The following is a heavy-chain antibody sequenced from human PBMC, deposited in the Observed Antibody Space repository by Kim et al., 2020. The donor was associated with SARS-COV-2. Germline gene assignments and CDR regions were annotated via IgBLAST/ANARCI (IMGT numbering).Heavy chain of an antibody. Sequence: SETLSLTCTVSGGSISSYYWSWIRQPPGKGLEWIGYIYYSGSTNYNPSLKSRVTISVDTSKNKFSLKLNSVTAADTPVYYCARQSRYGGHLGYWGQGTPV. V-gene: IGHV4-59*08. CDR1: GGSISSYY. CDR3: ARQSRYGGHLGY. CDR2: IYYSGST. J-gene: IGHJ4*02. D-gene: IGHD2-2*01.